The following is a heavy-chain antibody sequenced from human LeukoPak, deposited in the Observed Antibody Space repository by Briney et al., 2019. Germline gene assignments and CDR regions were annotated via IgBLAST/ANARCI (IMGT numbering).Heavy chain of an antibody. V-gene: IGHV4-61*02. D-gene: IGHD2-15*01. CDR3: AREVICRL. CDR1: GGSISSGNYY. J-gene: IGHJ4*02. Sequence: SQTLSLTCTVSGGSISSGNYYWSWIRQPAGKGLEWIGRIYTSGGTNCNPSLESRVTILIDTPKNQFSLKLSSVTAAGTAVYYCAREVICRLWGQGTLVTVSS. CDR2: IYTSGGT.